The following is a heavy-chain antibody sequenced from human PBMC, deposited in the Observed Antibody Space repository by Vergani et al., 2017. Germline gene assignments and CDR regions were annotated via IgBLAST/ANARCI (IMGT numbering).Heavy chain of an antibody. CDR1: GGTFSSYA. V-gene: IGHV1-69*13. CDR3: ARDPITKVRGVIYYYYGMDV. Sequence: QVQLVQSGAEVKKPGSSVKVSCKASGGTFSSYAISWVRQAPGQGLEWMGRIIPIFGTTSYAQKFQGRVTILADESTSTAYMELSSLRPEDTAVYYCARDPITKVRGVIYYYYGMDVWGQGTTVTVSS. CDR2: IIPIFGTT. D-gene: IGHD3-10*01. J-gene: IGHJ6*02.